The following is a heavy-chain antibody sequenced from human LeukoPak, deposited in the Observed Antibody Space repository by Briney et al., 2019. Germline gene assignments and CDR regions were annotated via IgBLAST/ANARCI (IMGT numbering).Heavy chain of an antibody. Sequence: PGGSLRLSCAASGFTFSSYSMNWVRQAPGKRLEWVSSISSSSSYIYYADSVKGRFTISRDNAKNSLYLQMNSLRAEDTAVYYCARAPKRTGDYYYYMDVWGKGTTVTVSS. V-gene: IGHV3-21*01. CDR1: GFTFSSYS. CDR2: ISSSSSYI. CDR3: ARAPKRTGDYYYYMDV. D-gene: IGHD1-14*01. J-gene: IGHJ6*03.